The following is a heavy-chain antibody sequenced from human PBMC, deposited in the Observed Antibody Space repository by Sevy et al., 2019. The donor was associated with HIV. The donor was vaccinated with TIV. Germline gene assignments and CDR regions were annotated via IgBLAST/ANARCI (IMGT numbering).Heavy chain of an antibody. CDR1: GFTFSTYG. J-gene: IGHJ4*02. Sequence: GGSLRLSCAASGFTFSTYGMSWVRHAPGKGLEWVSSISGSGGSTYYADSVKGRFTISRDNSKNTLYLQMNSLRAEDSAGDYGAKHISGSYYDYWGQGTLVTVSS. CDR2: ISGSGGST. V-gene: IGHV3-23*01. D-gene: IGHD1-26*01. CDR3: AKHISGSYYDY.